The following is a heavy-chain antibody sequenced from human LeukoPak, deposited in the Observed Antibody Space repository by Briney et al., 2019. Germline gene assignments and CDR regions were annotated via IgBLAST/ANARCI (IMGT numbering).Heavy chain of an antibody. D-gene: IGHD4-17*01. J-gene: IGHJ4*02. Sequence: GGSLRLSCVASGFKFSDFYMSWIRQAPGRGLEWVSFISGRGGDIKYADSVKGRFSISRDNSKNSLFLQMNSLRAEDTAIYYCARESASDYGDKRAAVCSDYWGQGTLVTVSS. CDR1: GFKFSDFY. V-gene: IGHV3-11*01. CDR2: ISGRGGDI. CDR3: ARESASDYGDKRAAVCSDY.